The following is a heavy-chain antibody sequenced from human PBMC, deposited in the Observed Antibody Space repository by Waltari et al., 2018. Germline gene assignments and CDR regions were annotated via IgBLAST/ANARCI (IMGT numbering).Heavy chain of an antibody. CDR2: IKTDGSET. CDR3: AIGGVETSWYWRY. D-gene: IGHD6-13*01. V-gene: IGHV3-7*01. J-gene: IGHJ4*02. Sequence: EVQVVESGGGLVQPGGSLRLACAACGFTVSSPWMTWVRQAPGKGLEWVANIKTDGSETYYVDSVKGRFTISRDNTKNSLYLQMSSLRAEDTAVYYCAIGGVETSWYWRYWGQGTLVTVSS. CDR1: GFTVSSPW.